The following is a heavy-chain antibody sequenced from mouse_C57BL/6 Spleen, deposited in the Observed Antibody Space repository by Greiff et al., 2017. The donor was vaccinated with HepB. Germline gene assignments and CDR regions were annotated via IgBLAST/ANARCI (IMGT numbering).Heavy chain of an antibody. CDR3: ARSWDYYGSSYWYFDV. D-gene: IGHD1-1*01. Sequence: VQLQQSGAELVRPGTSVKLSCKASGYTFTSYWMHWVKQRPGQGLEWIGVIDPSDSYTNYNQKFKGKATLTVDTSSSTAYMQLSSLTSEDSAVYYCARSWDYYGSSYWYFDVWGTGTTVTVSS. CDR2: IDPSDSYT. V-gene: IGHV1-59*01. CDR1: GYTFTSYW. J-gene: IGHJ1*03.